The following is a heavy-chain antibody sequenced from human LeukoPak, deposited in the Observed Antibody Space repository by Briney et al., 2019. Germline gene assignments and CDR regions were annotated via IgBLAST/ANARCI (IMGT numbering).Heavy chain of an antibody. V-gene: IGHV3-30*18. Sequence: SGGSLRLSCAASGFSFISYVMHWVRQAPGKGLEWVGVISDDGRRKDYADSVKGRFTISRDNFKETQYLQMNSLRAEDTGVYYCAKRPSDYGDYVSYFDYWGQGTLVTVSS. J-gene: IGHJ4*02. CDR1: GFSFISYV. CDR2: ISDDGRRK. CDR3: AKRPSDYGDYVSYFDY. D-gene: IGHD4-17*01.